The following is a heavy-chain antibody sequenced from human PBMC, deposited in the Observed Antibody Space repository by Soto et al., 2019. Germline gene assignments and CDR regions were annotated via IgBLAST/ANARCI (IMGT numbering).Heavy chain of an antibody. D-gene: IGHD4-17*01. CDR3: ARHLSLVPSGDYDDYYYYGMDV. Sequence: GESLKISCKGSGYSFTSYWIGWVRQMPGKGLEWMGIIYPGDSDTRYSPSFQGQVTISADKSISTAYLQWSSLKASDTAMYYCARHLSLVPSGDYDDYYYYGMDVWGQGTTVTVSS. V-gene: IGHV5-51*01. CDR1: GYSFTSYW. J-gene: IGHJ6*02. CDR2: IYPGDSDT.